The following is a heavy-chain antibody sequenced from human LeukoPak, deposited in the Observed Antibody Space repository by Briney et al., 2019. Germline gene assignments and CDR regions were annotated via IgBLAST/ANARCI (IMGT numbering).Heavy chain of an antibody. J-gene: IGHJ4*02. Sequence: AGGSLRLSCAASGFAFSANWMHWVRQSPGKGLVWVSHINTDGTTTTYADSVKGRFTISRDNTKTTLYLQMNSLRAEDTAVYYCVRGRPGYYFDDWGQGSLVTVSS. CDR2: INTDGTTT. D-gene: IGHD6-13*01. CDR1: GFAFSANW. CDR3: VRGRPGYYFDD. V-gene: IGHV3-74*01.